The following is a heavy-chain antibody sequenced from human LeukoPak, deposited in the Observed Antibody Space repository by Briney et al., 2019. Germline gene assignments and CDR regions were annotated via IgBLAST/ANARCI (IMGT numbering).Heavy chain of an antibody. CDR1: GYSISSGYY. D-gene: IGHD6-6*01. CDR2: IYHSGST. CDR3: ARGLRQLVRSWHY. V-gene: IGHV4-38-2*02. J-gene: IGHJ4*02. Sequence: SETLSLTCTVSGYSISSGYYWGWIRQPPGKGLEWIGSIYHSGSTYYNPSLKSRVTISVDTSKNQFSLKLSSVTAADTAVYYCARGLRQLVRSWHYWGQGTLVTVSS.